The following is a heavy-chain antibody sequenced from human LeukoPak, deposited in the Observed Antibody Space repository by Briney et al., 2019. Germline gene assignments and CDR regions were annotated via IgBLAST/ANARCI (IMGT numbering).Heavy chain of an antibody. CDR3: ARDPIGWYYYGSGGYSPSHFDY. Sequence: GGSLRLSCAASGFTFSDYYMSWIRQAPGKELEWVSYISSSGSTIYYADSVKGRFTISRDNAKNSLYLQMNSLRAEDTAVYYCARDPIGWYYYGSGGYSPSHFDYWGQGTLVTVSS. CDR2: ISSSGSTI. D-gene: IGHD3-10*01. V-gene: IGHV3-11*01. CDR1: GFTFSDYY. J-gene: IGHJ4*02.